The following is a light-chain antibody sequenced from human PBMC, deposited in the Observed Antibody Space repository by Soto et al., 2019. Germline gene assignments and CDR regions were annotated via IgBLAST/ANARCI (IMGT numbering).Light chain of an antibody. V-gene: IGKV1-6*01. CDR1: QDIKHD. CDR3: LHDYNYPLT. CDR2: ATS. Sequence: AIQMTQSPSSLSASVGDRVTITCRASQDIKHDLGWYQQKPGKAPKLLIYATSNLQSGVPSRFSGTGSGTDFTLTITGLQPGDSETYYCLHDYNYPLTFGGGTKVDIK. J-gene: IGKJ4*01.